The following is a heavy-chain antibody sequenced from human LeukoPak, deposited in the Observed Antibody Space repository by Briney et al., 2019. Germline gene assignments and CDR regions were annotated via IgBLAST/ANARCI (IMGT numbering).Heavy chain of an antibody. CDR3: ASRGGSGKYDFDF. J-gene: IGHJ4*02. CDR2: INPNSGDT. V-gene: IGHV1-2*02. CDR1: GYTFTGYF. Sequence: SVQVSCKASGYTFTGYFMHWVRLAPGQGLEWMGWINPNSGDTNYAQKFQGRVTMTRDTSVSTAYLELSSLRYDDTAVYYCASRGGSGKYDFDFWGQGTMVTVSS. D-gene: IGHD3-10*01.